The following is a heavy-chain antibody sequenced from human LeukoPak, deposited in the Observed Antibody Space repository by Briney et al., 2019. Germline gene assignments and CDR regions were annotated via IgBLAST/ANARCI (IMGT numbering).Heavy chain of an antibody. V-gene: IGHV3-23*01. J-gene: IGHJ3*02. Sequence: PGGSLRLSCTASGFTFSSYAMSWVRQAPGKGLEWVSAISGSGHSTYYADSVKGRFTISRDNSKNTLYEQMNSLRAEDTAVYYCAKIQGIVATIHDAFDIWGQGTMVTVSS. CDR1: GFTFSSYA. D-gene: IGHD5-12*01. CDR2: ISGSGHST. CDR3: AKIQGIVATIHDAFDI.